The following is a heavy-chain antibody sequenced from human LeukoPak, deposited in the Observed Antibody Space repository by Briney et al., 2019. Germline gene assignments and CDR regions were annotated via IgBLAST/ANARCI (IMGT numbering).Heavy chain of an antibody. J-gene: IGHJ5*02. D-gene: IGHD3-9*01. CDR3: ARGDRDILTGYRGYWFDP. CDR1: GYTLAELS. Sequence: ASVKVSCKVSGYTLAELSMHWVRQAPGKGLEWMGGFDPEDGETIYAQKFQGRVTMTRNTSISTAYMELSSLRSEDTAVYYCARGDRDILTGYRGYWFDPWGQGTLVTVSS. V-gene: IGHV1-24*01. CDR2: FDPEDGET.